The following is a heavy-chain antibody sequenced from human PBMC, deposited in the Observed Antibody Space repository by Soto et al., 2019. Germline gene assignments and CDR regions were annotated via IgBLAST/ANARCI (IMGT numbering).Heavy chain of an antibody. D-gene: IGHD2-2*01. V-gene: IGHV3-30-3*01. CDR1: GFTFSSYA. CDR3: ARDRVIVVVPAAQSLQLRSGYYGMDV. Sequence: PGGSLRLSCAASGFTFSSYAMHWVRQAPGKGLEWVAVISYDGSNKYYADSLKGRFTISRDTSKNTLYLQMNSLRAEDTAVYYCARDRVIVVVPAAQSLQLRSGYYGMDVWGQGTTVTVSS. CDR2: ISYDGSNK. J-gene: IGHJ6*02.